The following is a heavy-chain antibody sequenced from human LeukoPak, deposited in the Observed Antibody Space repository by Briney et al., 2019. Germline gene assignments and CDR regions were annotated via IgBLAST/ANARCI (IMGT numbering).Heavy chain of an antibody. Sequence: GGSLRLSCGASGFTFSSYGMHWVRQAPGKGLEWVANIKQDGSDKYYVDSVKGRFTISRDNAKNSLYLQMNSLRAEDTAVYYCARVLFRAFDIWGQGTMVTVSS. J-gene: IGHJ3*02. V-gene: IGHV3-7*01. CDR3: ARVLFRAFDI. CDR1: GFTFSSYG. CDR2: IKQDGSDK. D-gene: IGHD3-10*01.